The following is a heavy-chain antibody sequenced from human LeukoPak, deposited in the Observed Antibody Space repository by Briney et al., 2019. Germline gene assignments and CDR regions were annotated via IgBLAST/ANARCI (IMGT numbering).Heavy chain of an antibody. CDR2: INSDGSDT. CDR3: TGTQLIWFWELSDDF. Sequence: GGSLRLSCAASGFTFSNYVMSWVRQVPGKGLVWVSRINSDGSDTIYMDSVKGRFTMSRDNAKNTLYLQMNSLRVEDTAVYYCTGTQLIWFWELSDDFWGQGTLVTVSS. CDR1: GFTFSNYV. D-gene: IGHD3-10*01. J-gene: IGHJ4*02. V-gene: IGHV3-74*01.